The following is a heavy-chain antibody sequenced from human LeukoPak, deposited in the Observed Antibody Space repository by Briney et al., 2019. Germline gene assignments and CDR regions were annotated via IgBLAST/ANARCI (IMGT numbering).Heavy chain of an antibody. D-gene: IGHD3-10*01. V-gene: IGHV4-59*01. Sequence: PSETLSLTCTVSGGSISSYYWSWIRQPPGKGLEWIGYIYYSGSTNYNPSLKSRVTISVDTSKNQFSLKLTSVTAADTAVYYCARVPFRWDYGLGTPYHYGMDVWGQGTTVTVSS. J-gene: IGHJ6*02. CDR1: GGSISSYY. CDR2: IYYSGST. CDR3: ARVPFRWDYGLGTPYHYGMDV.